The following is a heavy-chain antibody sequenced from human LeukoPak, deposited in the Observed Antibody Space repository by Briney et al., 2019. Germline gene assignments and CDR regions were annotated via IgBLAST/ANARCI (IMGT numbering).Heavy chain of an antibody. V-gene: IGHV1-18*01. J-gene: IGHJ4*02. D-gene: IGHD3-10*01. Sequence: SVKVSCKASGYTFTSYGISWVRQAPGQGLEWMGWISAYNGNTNYAQKLQARVTMTTDTSTSTAYMELRSLRSDDTAVYYCARSGYYGSGNYYHLHLAYWGQGTLVTVSS. CDR3: ARSGYYGSGNYYHLHLAY. CDR1: GYTFTSYG. CDR2: ISAYNGNT.